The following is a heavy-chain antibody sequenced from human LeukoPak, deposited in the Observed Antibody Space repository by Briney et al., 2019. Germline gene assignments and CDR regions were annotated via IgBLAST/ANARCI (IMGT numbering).Heavy chain of an antibody. Sequence: GESLKISCKGSGYRFGSYWIARVRQMPGKGLGWMGIIYPGDSDTRYSPAFQGQVTISVDKSISTAYLQWSSLKASDTAVYYCARETNNRFDPWGQGTQVTVSS. CDR2: IYPGDSDT. J-gene: IGHJ5*02. V-gene: IGHV5-51*01. CDR1: GYRFGSYW. D-gene: IGHD1/OR15-1a*01. CDR3: ARETNNRFDP.